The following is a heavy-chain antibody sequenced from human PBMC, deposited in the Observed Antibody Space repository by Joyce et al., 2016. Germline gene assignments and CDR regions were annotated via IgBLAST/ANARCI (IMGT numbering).Heavy chain of an antibody. D-gene: IGHD3-22*01. V-gene: IGHV5-51*01. CDR2: IYPGDSYT. J-gene: IGHJ4*02. CDR3: TRRNYYDTSGEGFDY. CDR1: GYTFTTYW. Sequence: EVQLVHSGAEVKKLGESLKISCKGSGYTFTTYWIALVRQMPGKGLEWMWIIYPGDSYTRYNPSFQGQVTNSADKSTSSADLQWRSLKASYTAMYYCTRRNYYDTSGEGFDYWGQGTMVTVSS.